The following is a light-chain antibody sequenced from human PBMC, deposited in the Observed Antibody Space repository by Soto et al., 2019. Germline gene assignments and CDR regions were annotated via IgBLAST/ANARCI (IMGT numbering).Light chain of an antibody. CDR1: QSISSW. V-gene: IGKV1-5*03. CDR2: KAS. CDR3: QQHQTYST. Sequence: DIQMTQSPSTLSASVGDRATITCRASQSISSWLAWYQQKPGKAPKLLIYKASSLESGVPSRFSGSGSGTEFTLTISRLQPDDFATYYCQQHQTYSTFGQGTKVDIX. J-gene: IGKJ1*01.